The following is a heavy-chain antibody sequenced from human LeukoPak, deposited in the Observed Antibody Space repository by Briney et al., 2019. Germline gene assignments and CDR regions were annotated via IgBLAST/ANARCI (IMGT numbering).Heavy chain of an antibody. V-gene: IGHV3-20*04. Sequence: GGSLRLSCAASGFTFDDYGMSWVRQAPGKGLEWVSGINWNGGSTGYADAVKGRFTISRDNTKNSLYLQMNSLRAEHTALYYCARGGGSRPGQYYYYYYYMDVWGKGTTVTVSS. CDR2: INWNGGST. D-gene: IGHD3-10*01. CDR1: GFTFDDYG. CDR3: ARGGGSRPGQYYYYYYYMDV. J-gene: IGHJ6*03.